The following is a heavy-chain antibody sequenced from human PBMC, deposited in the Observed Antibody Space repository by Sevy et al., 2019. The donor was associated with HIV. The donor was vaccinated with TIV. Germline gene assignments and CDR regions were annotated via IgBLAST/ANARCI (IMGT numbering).Heavy chain of an antibody. CDR2: VRYDGSTK. V-gene: IGHV3-30*02. J-gene: IGHJ3*01. CDR1: GFTFSRYG. CDR3: AKGLGMVQGALLSDDV. Sequence: GGSPRLSCAASGFTFSRYGMHWVRQAPGKGLEWVAFVRYDGSTKYYAESVKGRFIISRDNSKDTLYLQMNSLRGDDTSLYYCAKGLGMVQGALLSDDVWGQGTMVTVSS. D-gene: IGHD3-10*01.